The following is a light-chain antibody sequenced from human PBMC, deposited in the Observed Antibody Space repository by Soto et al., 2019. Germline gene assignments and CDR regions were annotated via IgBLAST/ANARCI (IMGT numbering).Light chain of an antibody. V-gene: IGKV3-20*01. CDR1: QSVSSSY. CDR3: QQYGSSRWT. Sequence: EIVLTQSPGTLSLSPGERATLSCRASQSVSSSYLAWYQQKPGQAPRLLIYGASSRATGIPDRFSGSGSGTDFTLTISRLEPEDFEVYYCQQYGSSRWTFGQGTQVDIX. J-gene: IGKJ1*01. CDR2: GAS.